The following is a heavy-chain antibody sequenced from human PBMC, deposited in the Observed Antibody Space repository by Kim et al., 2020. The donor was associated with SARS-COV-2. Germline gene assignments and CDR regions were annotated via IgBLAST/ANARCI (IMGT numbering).Heavy chain of an antibody. Sequence: ASVKVSCKASRYTFTNYAISWVRQAPGQGLEWMGWISTYKGNTDFAQNVQDRVTMTADTSTSTAYMELRSLRYDDTAVYYCARAMTIWRGGGCCSADALDIWGQGTMVPVS. D-gene: IGHD2-15*01. CDR1: RYTFTNYA. CDR2: ISTYKGNT. V-gene: IGHV1-18*01. CDR3: ARAMTIWRGGGCCSADALDI. J-gene: IGHJ3*02.